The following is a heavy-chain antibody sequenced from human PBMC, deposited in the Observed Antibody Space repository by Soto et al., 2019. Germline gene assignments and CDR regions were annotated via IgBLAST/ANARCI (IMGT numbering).Heavy chain of an antibody. Sequence: SETLSLTCTVSGGSTSSYYWSWIRQPPGKGLEWIGYIYYSGSTNYNPSLKSRVTISVDTSKNQFSLKLSSVTAADTAVYYCARGRYGSGSYYYYYYYMDVWGKGTTVTVSS. CDR1: GGSTSSYY. V-gene: IGHV4-59*01. J-gene: IGHJ6*03. CDR3: ARGRYGSGSYYYYYYYMDV. CDR2: IYYSGST. D-gene: IGHD3-10*01.